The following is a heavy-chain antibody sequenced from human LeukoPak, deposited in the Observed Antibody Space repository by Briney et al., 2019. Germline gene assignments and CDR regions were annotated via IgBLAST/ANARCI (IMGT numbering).Heavy chain of an antibody. J-gene: IGHJ4*02. CDR1: GYTFIGYY. V-gene: IGHV1-2*02. CDR3: ATDGAVAGTAYPEY. Sequence: ASVTVSFKASGYTFIGYYIHWLRPAPGHGLEWMGWINPNSGGTKYAQKFQGRVTMTRDTSISTAYMELSSLTSDDTALYYCATDGAVAGTAYPEYWGQGTLVTVSS. D-gene: IGHD6-19*01. CDR2: INPNSGGT.